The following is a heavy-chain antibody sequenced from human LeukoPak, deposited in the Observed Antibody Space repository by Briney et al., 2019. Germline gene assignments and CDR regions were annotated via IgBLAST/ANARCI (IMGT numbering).Heavy chain of an antibody. D-gene: IGHD3-22*01. V-gene: IGHV3-48*03. J-gene: IGHJ4*02. Sequence: GGSLRLSCAASGFTFSSYEMNWVRQAPGKGLEWVSYISSSGSTTYYADSVKGRFTISRDNSKNTLYLQMNSLRAEDTAVYYCAKDRYDSPHFDYWGQGTLVTVSS. CDR1: GFTFSSYE. CDR3: AKDRYDSPHFDY. CDR2: ISSSGSTT.